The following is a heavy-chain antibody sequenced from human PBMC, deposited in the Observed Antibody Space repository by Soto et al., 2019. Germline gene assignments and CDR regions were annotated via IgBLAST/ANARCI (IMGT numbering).Heavy chain of an antibody. V-gene: IGHV4-39*01. D-gene: IGHD3-22*01. Sequence: SETLSLTCSVSGDSISNSRFYWAWIRQPPGEGLEWIGSIYHTGNAYYNPSLKSRVTIFVDTSKNQFSLKLTSVTAADTALYYCARDYFDSSDYTTNWFDPGGQGTLVTVSS. J-gene: IGHJ5*02. CDR2: IYHTGNA. CDR3: ARDYFDSSDYTTNWFDP. CDR1: GDSISNSRFY.